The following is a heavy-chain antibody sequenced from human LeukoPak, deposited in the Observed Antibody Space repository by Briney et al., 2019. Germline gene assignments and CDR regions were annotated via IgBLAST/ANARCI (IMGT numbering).Heavy chain of an antibody. CDR2: ISYDGSNK. D-gene: IGHD3-10*01. Sequence: PGGSLRLSCAASGFTFSSYAMHWVRQAPGKGLEWVAVISYDGSNKYYADSVKGRFTISRDNSKNTLYLQMNSLRAEDTAVYYCAREGPRGEYYYGSAPFDYWGQGTLVTVSS. J-gene: IGHJ4*02. CDR3: AREGPRGEYYYGSAPFDY. V-gene: IGHV3-30-3*01. CDR1: GFTFSSYA.